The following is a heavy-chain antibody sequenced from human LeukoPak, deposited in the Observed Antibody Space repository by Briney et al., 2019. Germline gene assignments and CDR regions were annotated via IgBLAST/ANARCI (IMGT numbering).Heavy chain of an antibody. CDR2: ISYDGSNK. V-gene: IGHV3-30*04. Sequence: PGGSLRLSCAASGFTFSSYAMHWVRQAPGKGLEWVAVISYDGSNKYYADSAKGRFTISRDNSENTLYLQMNSLRAEDTAVYYCARDSNFAFDYWGQGTLVTVSS. D-gene: IGHD4-11*01. CDR1: GFTFSSYA. CDR3: ARDSNFAFDY. J-gene: IGHJ4*02.